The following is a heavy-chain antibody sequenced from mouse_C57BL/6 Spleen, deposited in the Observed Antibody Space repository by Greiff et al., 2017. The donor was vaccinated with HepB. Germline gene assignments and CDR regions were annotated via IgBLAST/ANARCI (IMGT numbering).Heavy chain of an antibody. CDR3: ARSGYDGYPDY. V-gene: IGHV1-64*01. Sequence: VQLQQPGAELVKPGASVKLSCKASGYTFTSYWMHWVKQRPGQGLEWIGMIHPNSGSTNYNEKFKSKATLTVDKSSSTAYMQLSSLTSEDSAVYYCARSGYDGYPDYWGQGTTLTVSS. D-gene: IGHD2-3*01. CDR2: IHPNSGST. CDR1: GYTFTSYW. J-gene: IGHJ2*01.